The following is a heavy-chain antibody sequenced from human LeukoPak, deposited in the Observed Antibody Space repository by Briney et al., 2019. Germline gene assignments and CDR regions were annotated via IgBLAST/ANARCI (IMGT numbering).Heavy chain of an antibody. J-gene: IGHJ6*02. CDR2: INHSGST. D-gene: IGHD4-11*01. CDR3: ARGSAYSNYYYYGMDV. CDR1: GGSFSGYY. V-gene: IGHV4-34*01. Sequence: PSETLSLTCAVYGGSFSGYYWSWIRQPPGKGLEWIGEINHSGSTNYNPSLKSRVTISVDTSKNQFSLKLSSVTAADTAVYYCARGSAYSNYYYYGMDVWGQGTTVTVSS.